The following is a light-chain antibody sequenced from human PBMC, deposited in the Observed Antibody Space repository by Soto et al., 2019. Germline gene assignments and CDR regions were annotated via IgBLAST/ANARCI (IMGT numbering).Light chain of an antibody. CDR2: EVS. CDR1: SSDVGGNNY. Sequence: QSALTQPASVSGSPGQSITISCIGTSSDVGGNNYVYWYQQHPGKAPKLMIYEVSNRPSGVSNRFSGSKSGNTASLTISGLQAEDDSDYYCSSYTSSSTPYVFGTGTKLTVL. CDR3: SSYTSSSTPYV. J-gene: IGLJ1*01. V-gene: IGLV2-14*01.